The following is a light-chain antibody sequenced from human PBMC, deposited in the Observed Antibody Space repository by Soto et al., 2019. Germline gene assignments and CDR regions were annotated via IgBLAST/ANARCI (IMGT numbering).Light chain of an antibody. V-gene: IGKV1-5*01. J-gene: IGKJ1*01. CDR2: DAS. Sequence: DIQMTQSPPTLSASLGDRVTITCRASQTVNAWLAWYQHKPGKAPKPLIYDASILESGVPARFSGSGSGTEFILTISSLQPDDVGTYYCQQYNTHSGTFGQGTKVEIK. CDR3: QQYNTHSGT. CDR1: QTVNAW.